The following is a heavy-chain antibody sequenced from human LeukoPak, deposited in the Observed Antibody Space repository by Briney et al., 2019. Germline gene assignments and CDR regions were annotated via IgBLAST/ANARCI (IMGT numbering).Heavy chain of an antibody. J-gene: IGHJ3*02. CDR2: ISSSGST. CDR3: AREGSAFDI. V-gene: IGHV4-61*02. CDR1: GDSVSSGDYY. Sequence: SETLSLTCTVSGDSVSSGDYYWSWVRQPAGKGLEWIGRISSSGSTNYNPSLKSRVTMSVETSKNQFSLKLSSVTAADTAVYYCAREGSAFDIWGQGTMVTVSS.